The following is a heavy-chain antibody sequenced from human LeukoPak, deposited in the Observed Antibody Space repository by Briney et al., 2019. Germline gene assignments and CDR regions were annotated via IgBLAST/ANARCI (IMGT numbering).Heavy chain of an antibody. J-gene: IGHJ4*02. CDR2: IYYSGST. CDR3: ARGDSGIDY. CDR1: GGSISSYY. Sequence: SETLSLTCTVSGGSISSYYWSWVRQPPGKGLEWIGYIYYSGSTYYNPPLKSPFTISVDTSKNPFSLKLSSVTAADTAVYYCARGDSGIDYWGQGTLVTVSS. V-gene: IGHV4-59*08. D-gene: IGHD2-21*01.